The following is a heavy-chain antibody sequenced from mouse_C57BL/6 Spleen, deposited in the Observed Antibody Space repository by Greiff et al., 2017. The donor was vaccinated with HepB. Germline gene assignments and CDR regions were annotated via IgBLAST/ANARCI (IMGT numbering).Heavy chain of an antibody. D-gene: IGHD1-3*01. J-gene: IGHJ4*01. CDR2: IDPSDSYT. V-gene: IGHV1-69*01. CDR1: GYTFTSYW. CDR3: ARRDNHFFMDY. Sequence: QVQLQQPGAELVMPGASVKLSCKASGYTFTSYWMHWVKQRPGQGLEWIGEIDPSDSYTNYNQKFKGKSTLTVDKSSSTAYMQLSSLTSEDSAVYYCARRDNHFFMDYWGQGTSVTVSS.